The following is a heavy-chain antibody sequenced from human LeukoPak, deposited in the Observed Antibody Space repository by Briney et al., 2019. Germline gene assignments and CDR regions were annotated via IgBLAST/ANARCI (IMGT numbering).Heavy chain of an antibody. Sequence: GGSLRLSCAASGFIFSNYAMSWVRQAPGKGLEWVSSISAGGDSAYYADSVKGRFTISRVNSKNILYLQMNTLRAEDTAVYYCAKKYYYDSSGYYGGLAFDIWGQGTMVTVSS. CDR3: AKKYYYDSSGYYGGLAFDI. CDR2: ISAGGDSA. J-gene: IGHJ3*02. CDR1: GFIFSNYA. V-gene: IGHV3-23*01. D-gene: IGHD3-22*01.